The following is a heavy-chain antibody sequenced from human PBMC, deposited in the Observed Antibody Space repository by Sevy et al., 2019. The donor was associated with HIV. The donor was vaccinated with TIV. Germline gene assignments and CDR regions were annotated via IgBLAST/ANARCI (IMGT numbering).Heavy chain of an antibody. V-gene: IGHV3-48*03. CDR3: ATSRRDDYNYYFDA. CDR2: ISTVGLPGGGPL. J-gene: IGHJ4*02. Sequence: GGSLRLSCTASGFTFSRYEMNWVRQGPGKGLEWVSHISTVGLPGGGPLYYADSGKGRFTISRDNAKNSLYLQMNSLRAEDTAVYYCATSRRDDYNYYFDAWGQGTLVTVSS. CDR1: GFTFSRYE. D-gene: IGHD4-4*01.